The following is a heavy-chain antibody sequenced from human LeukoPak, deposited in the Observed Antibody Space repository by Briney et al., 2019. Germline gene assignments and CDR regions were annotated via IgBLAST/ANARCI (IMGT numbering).Heavy chain of an antibody. CDR1: GFTVSSNY. Sequence: GGSLRLSCAASGFTVSSNYMSWVRQAPGKGLEWVSVIYSGGSTYYADSVKGRFTISRDNSKNTLYLQMNSLRAEDTAVYYCQAYYYDSSGSVDYWGQGTLVTVSS. V-gene: IGHV3-53*01. CDR2: IYSGGST. D-gene: IGHD3-22*01. J-gene: IGHJ4*02. CDR3: QAYYYDSSGSVDY.